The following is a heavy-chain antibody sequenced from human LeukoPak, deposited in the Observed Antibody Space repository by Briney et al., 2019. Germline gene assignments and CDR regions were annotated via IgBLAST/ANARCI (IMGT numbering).Heavy chain of an antibody. CDR1: GGSISSSSYY. CDR3: ARRQWLVSDFDY. Sequence: SETLSLTCTVSGGSISSSSYYCGWIHQPPGKGLEWIGSIYYSGSTYYNPSLKSRVTISVDTSKNQFSLKLSSVTAADTAVFYCARRQWLVSDFDYWGQGTLVTVSS. D-gene: IGHD6-19*01. J-gene: IGHJ4*02. V-gene: IGHV4-39*07. CDR2: IYYSGST.